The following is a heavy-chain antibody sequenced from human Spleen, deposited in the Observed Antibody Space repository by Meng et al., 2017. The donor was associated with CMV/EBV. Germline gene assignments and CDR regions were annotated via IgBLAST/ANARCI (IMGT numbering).Heavy chain of an antibody. CDR1: GYTFTGFF. CDR3: TRDEVPAAPFDH. D-gene: IGHD2-2*01. Sequence: ASVKVSCKASGYTFTGFFIHWVRQAPGQGLEWMGWISRYNTNTRYALKFQGRVTMTTDTSTSTVYMELRSLRSDDTAVYYCTRDEVPAAPFDHWGQGTLVTVSS. V-gene: IGHV1-18*04. J-gene: IGHJ4*02. CDR2: ISRYNTNT.